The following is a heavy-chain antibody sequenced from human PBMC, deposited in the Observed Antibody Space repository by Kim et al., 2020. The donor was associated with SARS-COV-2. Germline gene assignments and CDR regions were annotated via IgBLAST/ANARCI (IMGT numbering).Heavy chain of an antibody. J-gene: IGHJ3*02. Sequence: GGSLRLSCATSGFTLSTYSMNWVRQAPGKGLEWVSHVSGSGTTTKYADPVKGRFTISRDNAKNSLYLQMNGLRAEDTAVYYCVRENYWAFDIWGQGTMVT. V-gene: IGHV3-48*04. CDR3: VRENYWAFDI. CDR1: GFTLSTYS. CDR2: VSGSGTTT. D-gene: IGHD2-15*01.